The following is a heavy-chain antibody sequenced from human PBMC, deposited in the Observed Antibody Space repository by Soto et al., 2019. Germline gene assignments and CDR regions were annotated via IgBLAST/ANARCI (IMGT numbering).Heavy chain of an antibody. V-gene: IGHV3-30*03. Sequence: QVQLVESGGGVVQPGGSLRLSCAASGFTFSNYGMHWVRQAPGKGLEWVADITKNGRNKDYADSVKGRLAISRDNSKNTLELQMNRLRVEDTAMYYCGRCNGDDCHSPFDYWGQGTLVTVSS. J-gene: IGHJ4*02. CDR2: ITKNGRNK. CDR1: GFTFSNYG. CDR3: GRCNGDDCHSPFDY. D-gene: IGHD2-8*01.